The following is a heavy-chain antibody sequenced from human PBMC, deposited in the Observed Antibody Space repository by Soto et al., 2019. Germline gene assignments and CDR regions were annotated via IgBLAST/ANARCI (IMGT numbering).Heavy chain of an antibody. CDR2: INWNGGST. J-gene: IGHJ6*02. D-gene: IGHD2-8*01. V-gene: IGHV3-20*04. CDR1: GFTFDDYG. CDR3: AREVERYCTNGVCYKSGVGHYYYYGMDV. Sequence: GGSLRLSCAASGFTFDDYGMSWVRQAPGKGLEWVSGINWNGGSTGYADSVKGRFTISRDNAKNSLYLQMNSLRAEDTALYYCAREVERYCTNGVCYKSGVGHYYYYGMDVWGQGTTVTVSS.